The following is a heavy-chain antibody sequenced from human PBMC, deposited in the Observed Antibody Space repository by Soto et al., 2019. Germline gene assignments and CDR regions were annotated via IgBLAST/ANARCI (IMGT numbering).Heavy chain of an antibody. Sequence: QSGGSLRLSCAASGFAFSTYAMSWVRQSPGKGLEWVSIISGDGTTKYADSVKGRFTISRDNSKNTLLLQMNNLSAEDTAMYYCAKERSITIFGRLDPWGQGALVTVPQ. J-gene: IGHJ5*02. CDR3: AKERSITIFGRLDP. CDR1: GFAFSTYA. D-gene: IGHD3-3*01. CDR2: ISGDGTT. V-gene: IGHV3-23*01.